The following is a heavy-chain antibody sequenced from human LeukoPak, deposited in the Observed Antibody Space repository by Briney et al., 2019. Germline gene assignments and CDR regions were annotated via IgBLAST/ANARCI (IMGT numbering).Heavy chain of an antibody. Sequence: GGSLRLSCTASGFTVSSNFMSWVRQAPGKGLDWVSVIYSGGSTYYADSVKGRFTISRDNSKNTLYLQMNSLRVEDTAVYYCALGLVTDYWGQGTLVTVSS. D-gene: IGHD3-9*01. CDR1: GFTVSSNF. CDR2: IYSGGST. CDR3: ALGLVTDY. V-gene: IGHV3-66*01. J-gene: IGHJ4*02.